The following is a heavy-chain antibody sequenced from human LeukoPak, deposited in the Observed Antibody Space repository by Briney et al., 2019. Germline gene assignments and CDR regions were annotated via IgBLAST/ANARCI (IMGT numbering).Heavy chain of an antibody. CDR2: ILYDGSNR. D-gene: IGHD1-1*01. J-gene: IGHJ4*02. Sequence: DPGGSLRLSCAASGFTFSSYGMHWVRQAPGKGLEWVAFILYDGSNRYYADSVKGRFTISIDNSKNTLYVQMNSLRGEDTAVYYCAKDGSNWNIDYWGQGTLVTVSS. CDR3: AKDGSNWNIDY. V-gene: IGHV3-30*02. CDR1: GFTFSSYG.